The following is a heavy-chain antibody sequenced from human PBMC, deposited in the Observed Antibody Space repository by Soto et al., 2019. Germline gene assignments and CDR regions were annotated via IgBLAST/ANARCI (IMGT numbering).Heavy chain of an antibody. CDR3: ARDPSTTGYYGLDV. D-gene: IGHD3-10*01. J-gene: IGHJ6*02. CDR1: GFTVKSYQ. CDR2: IYSGGVT. V-gene: IGHV3-53*01. Sequence: GSLRLSCAASGFTVKSYQMNWVRQAPGKGLEWVSVIYSGGVTYYAGSVKGRFTITRDSSKNTVYLQMNSLRAEDTAMYYCARDPSTTGYYGLDVWGQGTTVTV.